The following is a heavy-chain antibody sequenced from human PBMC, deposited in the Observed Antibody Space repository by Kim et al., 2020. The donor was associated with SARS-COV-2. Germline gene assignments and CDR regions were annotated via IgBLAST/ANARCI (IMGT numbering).Heavy chain of an antibody. V-gene: IGHV1-69*04. CDR1: GGTFSSYA. CDR3: ARERGGYGILTCFLNYYGM. J-gene: IGHJ6*01. Sequence: SVKVSCKASGGTFSSYAISWVRQAPGQGLEWMGRIIPILGIANYAQKFQGRVTITADKSTSTAYMELSSLGSEDTAVYYCARERGGYGILTCFLNYYGM. CDR2: IIPILGIA. D-gene: IGHD3-9*01.